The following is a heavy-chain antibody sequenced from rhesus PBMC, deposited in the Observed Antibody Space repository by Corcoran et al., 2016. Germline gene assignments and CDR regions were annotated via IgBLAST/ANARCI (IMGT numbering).Heavy chain of an antibody. CDR3: ARDRGYSNYGDY. V-gene: IGHV4S7*01. Sequence: QVQLQESGPGVVKPSETLSLTCAVSGGSISGYYLWSWIRQPPGKGLEWIGYIYGGSGSTSYNPSLKSRVIISIDTTKNQVALKLSAVTDADTAVYYCARDRGYSNYGDYWGQGVLVTVSS. CDR1: GGSISGYYL. D-gene: IGHD4-23*01. CDR2: IYGGSGST. J-gene: IGHJ4*01.